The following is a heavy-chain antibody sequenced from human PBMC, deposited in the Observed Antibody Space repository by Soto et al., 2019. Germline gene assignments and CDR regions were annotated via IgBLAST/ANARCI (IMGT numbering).Heavy chain of an antibody. CDR1: GVSISNSSYY. Sequence: ASETLSLTCTVSGVSISNSSYYWGWIRRPPGKGLEWIGTIYYSGITYYNPSLKSRVTISVDTSKNQFSLKLTSVTAADTAVYYCARHGSNWGQGXLVTVYS. J-gene: IGHJ4*02. CDR3: ARHGSN. CDR2: IYYSGIT. V-gene: IGHV4-39*01.